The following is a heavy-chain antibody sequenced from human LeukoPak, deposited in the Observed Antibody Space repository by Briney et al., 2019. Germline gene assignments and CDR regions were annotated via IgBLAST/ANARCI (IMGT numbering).Heavy chain of an antibody. J-gene: IGHJ5*02. CDR3: AHTSPDWFDP. CDR2: IYGDDVK. Sequence: SGPTLVNPTQILTLTCTVSGFSLTDSIMGVGWIRQPPGKALEWLALIYGDDVKRYSPSLKNRLTITRVTSKNQVVLTMTNMDPVDTATYYCAHTSPDWFDPWGPGTLVTVSS. CDR1: GFSLTDSIMG. V-gene: IGHV2-5*02.